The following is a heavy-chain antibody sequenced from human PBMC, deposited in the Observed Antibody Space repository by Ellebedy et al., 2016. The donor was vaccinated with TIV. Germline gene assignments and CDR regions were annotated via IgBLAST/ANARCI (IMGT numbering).Heavy chain of an antibody. CDR3: AREPYYPYYLDY. CDR1: GFTFRSAW. CDR2: MIGVGSRT. V-gene: IGHV3-74*01. Sequence: GESLKISXAASGFTFRSAWVPWLFQAVGYEILCASLMIGVGSRTTYADSVRGRFTISRDSAKNTLYLQMDSLRAEDTAVYYCAREPYYPYYLDYWGQGTLVTVSS. J-gene: IGHJ4*02. D-gene: IGHD3-10*01.